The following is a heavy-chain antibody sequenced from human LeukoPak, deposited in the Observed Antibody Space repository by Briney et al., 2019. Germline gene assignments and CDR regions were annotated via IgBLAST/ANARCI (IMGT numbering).Heavy chain of an antibody. CDR3: AKDFQHTHSSGWGN. J-gene: IGHJ4*02. D-gene: IGHD6-19*01. CDR1: GFTFYDYA. CDR2: ISWNSGSI. V-gene: IGHV3-9*01. Sequence: GGSLRLSCAASGFTFYDYAMHWVRQAPGKGLEWVSGISWNSGSIGYADSVKGRFTISRDNAKNSLYLQMNSLRAEDTALYYCAKDFQHTHSSGWGNWGQGTLVTVSS.